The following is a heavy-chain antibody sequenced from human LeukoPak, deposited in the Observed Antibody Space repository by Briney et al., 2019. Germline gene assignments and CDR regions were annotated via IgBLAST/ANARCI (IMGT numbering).Heavy chain of an antibody. D-gene: IGHD4-17*01. CDR1: GYTFTSYD. Sequence: ASVKVSCKASGYTFTSYDINWVRQATGQGLEWMGWMNPNSGNTGYAQKFQGRVTITRNTSISTAYMELSSLRSEDTAVYYCARGGSNINDYGDYWNDYYYYYMDVWGKGTTVTVSS. CDR2: MNPNSGNT. J-gene: IGHJ6*03. CDR3: ARGGSNINDYGDYWNDYYYYYMDV. V-gene: IGHV1-8*03.